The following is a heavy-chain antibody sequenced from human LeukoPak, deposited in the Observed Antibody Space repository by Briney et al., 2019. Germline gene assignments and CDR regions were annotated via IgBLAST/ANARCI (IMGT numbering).Heavy chain of an antibody. CDR2: MSHTGAT. CDR1: GGSFSGYY. CDR3: ARDRWLLDYYYGMDV. V-gene: IGHV4-34*01. J-gene: IGHJ6*02. Sequence: ASETLSLTCAVFGGSFSGYYWSWIRQSPEKGLEWIGEMSHTGATNYNPSLKSRVTVSVDTSKKQFSLNLRSVTAADTAVYYCARDRWLLDYYYGMDVWGQGTTVTASS. D-gene: IGHD5-12*01.